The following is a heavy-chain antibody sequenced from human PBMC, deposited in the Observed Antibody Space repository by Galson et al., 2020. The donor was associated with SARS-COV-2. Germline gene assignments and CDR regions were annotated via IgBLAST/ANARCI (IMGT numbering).Heavy chain of an antibody. V-gene: IGHV3-7*01. J-gene: IGHJ4*02. Sequence: GGSLRLSCGASGFIFSNYWMSWVRQAPGKGLEWVANIKQDESEKHYVDSVKGRFTISRDNDKSSVYLQLNSLRVEDTAVYYCARGTVTFDYWGQGALVTVSS. D-gene: IGHD4-17*01. CDR2: IKQDESEK. CDR3: ARGTVTFDY. CDR1: GFIFSNYW.